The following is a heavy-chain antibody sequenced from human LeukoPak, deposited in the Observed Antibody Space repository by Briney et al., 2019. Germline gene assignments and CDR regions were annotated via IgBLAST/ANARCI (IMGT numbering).Heavy chain of an antibody. CDR1: GYTFTSYG. V-gene: IGHV1-18*01. CDR2: ISAYNGNT. J-gene: IGHJ3*02. D-gene: IGHD3-3*01. CDR3: ARGVLRFLGEAFDI. Sequence: VSVKVSCKASGYTFTSYGISWVRQSPGQGLEWMGWISAYNGNTNYAQKLQGRVTMTTDTSTSTAYMELRSLRSDDTAVYYCARGVLRFLGEAFDIWGQGTMVTVSS.